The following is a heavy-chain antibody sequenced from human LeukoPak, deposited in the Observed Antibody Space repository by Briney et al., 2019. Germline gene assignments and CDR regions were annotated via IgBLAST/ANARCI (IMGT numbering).Heavy chain of an antibody. CDR3: AKDSHYYGSGSYCNY. CDR1: GFTFSSYS. Sequence: GGSLRLSCAASGFTFSSYSMNWVRQAPGKGLEWVSSISSSSSYIYYADSVKGRFTISRDNAKNSLYLQMNSLRAEDTAVYYCAKDSHYYGSGSYCNYWGQGTLVTVSS. D-gene: IGHD3-10*01. V-gene: IGHV3-21*04. J-gene: IGHJ4*02. CDR2: ISSSSSYI.